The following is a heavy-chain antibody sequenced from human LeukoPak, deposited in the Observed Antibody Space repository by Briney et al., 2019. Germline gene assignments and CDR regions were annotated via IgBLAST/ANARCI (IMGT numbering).Heavy chain of an antibody. V-gene: IGHV3-53*01. CDR1: GFTVSSNY. Sequence: GGSLRLSCAASGFTVSSNYMSWVRQAPGKGLEWVSVIYSGGSTYYADSVRGRFTISRDNSKNTLYLQMNSLRAEDTAVYYCAKANDRPVWAFDIWGQGTMVTVSS. CDR2: IYSGGST. J-gene: IGHJ3*02. CDR3: AKANDRPVWAFDI. D-gene: IGHD1-1*01.